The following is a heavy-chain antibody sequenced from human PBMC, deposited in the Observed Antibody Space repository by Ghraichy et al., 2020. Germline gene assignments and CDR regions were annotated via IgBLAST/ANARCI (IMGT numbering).Heavy chain of an antibody. CDR3: ARGALSQNPDFQH. Sequence: GESLNISCAASGFTFSSYAMHWVRQAPGQGLEYVSAISSNGGSTYYANSVKGRFTISRDNSKNTLYLQMGSLRAEDMAVYYCARGALSQNPDFQHWGQGTLVTVSS. CDR1: GFTFSSYA. V-gene: IGHV3-64*01. D-gene: IGHD3-9*01. CDR2: ISSNGGST. J-gene: IGHJ1*01.